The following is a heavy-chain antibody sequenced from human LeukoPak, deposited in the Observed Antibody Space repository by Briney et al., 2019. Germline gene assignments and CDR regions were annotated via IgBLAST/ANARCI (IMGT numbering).Heavy chain of an antibody. CDR2: IYHSGST. CDR1: GGSISSGGYS. J-gene: IGHJ4*02. Sequence: SQTLSLTCAVSGGSISSGGYSWSWIRQPPGKGLEWIGYIYHSGSTYYNPSLKSRVTISVDRSKNQFSLKLSSATAADTAVYYCASDSYYYGSGSYVYWGQGTLVTVSS. V-gene: IGHV4-30-2*01. CDR3: ASDSYYYGSGSYVY. D-gene: IGHD3-10*01.